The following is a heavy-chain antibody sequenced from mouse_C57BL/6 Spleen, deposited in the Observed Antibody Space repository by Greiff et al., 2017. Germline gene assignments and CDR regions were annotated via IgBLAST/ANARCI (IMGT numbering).Heavy chain of an antibody. Sequence: QVQLKESGPELVKPGASVKISCKASGYAFSSSWMNWVKQRPGKGLEWIGRIYPGDGDTNYNGKFKGKATLTADKSSSTAYMQLSSLTSEDSAVSFCARDYGTPFAYWGQGTLGTVSA. J-gene: IGHJ3*01. V-gene: IGHV1-82*01. CDR2: IYPGDGDT. CDR1: GYAFSSSW. D-gene: IGHD1-1*01. CDR3: ARDYGTPFAY.